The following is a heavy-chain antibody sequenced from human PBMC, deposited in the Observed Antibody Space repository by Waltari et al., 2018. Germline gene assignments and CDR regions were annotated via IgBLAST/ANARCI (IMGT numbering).Heavy chain of an antibody. D-gene: IGHD5-12*01. J-gene: IGHJ4*02. CDR2: LSGSGATT. Sequence: EVQLLESGGGLVQPGGSLRLSCAASGFSFGGFAMNWVRQAPGKGLEWVSGLSGSGATTYYADSVRGRFTVSRDNNRNTVYLQMNSLRAEDTAVYYCAKAFRGYSGSYFDSWGRGTLVAVSA. CDR3: AKAFRGYSGSYFDS. CDR1: GFSFGGFA. V-gene: IGHV3-23*01.